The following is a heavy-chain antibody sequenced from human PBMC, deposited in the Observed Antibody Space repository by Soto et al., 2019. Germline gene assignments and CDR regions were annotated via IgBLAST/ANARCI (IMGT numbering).Heavy chain of an antibody. CDR1: GGSISSYY. D-gene: IGHD6-13*01. CDR2: IYYSGST. J-gene: IGHJ6*02. V-gene: IGHV4-59*01. Sequence: SETLSLTCTVSGGSISSYYWSWIRQPPGKGLEWIGYIYYSGSTNYNPSLKSRVTISVDTSKNQFSLKLSSVTHADRAVDYCARARNRSGQQLAYYYYYGMDVWGQGTTVTVSS. CDR3: ARARNRSGQQLAYYYYYGMDV.